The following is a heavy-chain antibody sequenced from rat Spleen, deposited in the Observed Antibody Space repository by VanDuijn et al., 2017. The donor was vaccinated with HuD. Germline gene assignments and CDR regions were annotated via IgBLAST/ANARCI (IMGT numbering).Heavy chain of an antibody. CDR3: ARQGTRWYYFDY. CDR1: GFTFSDFY. Sequence: EVQLVESGGGLVQPGRSLKLSCAASGFTFSDFYMAWVRQAPKKGLEWVPSISYEGSGSYYGDSVKGRFTISRDNAKNTLYLQMDSLRSEDTATYYCARQGTRWYYFDYWGQGVMVTVSS. D-gene: IGHD1-1*01. CDR2: ISYEGSGS. J-gene: IGHJ2*01. V-gene: IGHV5-22*01.